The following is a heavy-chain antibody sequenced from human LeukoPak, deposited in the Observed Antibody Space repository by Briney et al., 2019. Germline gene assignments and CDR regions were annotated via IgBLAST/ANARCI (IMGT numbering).Heavy chain of an antibody. CDR2: ISASNGDT. CDR3: ARAPYYYDSSGYYYLYY. D-gene: IGHD3-22*01. V-gene: IGHV1-18*01. Sequence: ASVKVSCKASGYTFTSYGISWVRQAPGQGLEWMGWISASNGDTDYAQKFQDRVTVTTDTSTSTAYMELRSLRSDDTAVYYCARAPYYYDSSGYYYLYYWGQGTLVTVSS. J-gene: IGHJ4*02. CDR1: GYTFTSYG.